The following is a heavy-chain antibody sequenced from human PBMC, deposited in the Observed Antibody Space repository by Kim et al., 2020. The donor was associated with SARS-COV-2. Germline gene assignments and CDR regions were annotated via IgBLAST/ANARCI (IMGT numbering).Heavy chain of an antibody. CDR2: ISWNSGSI. CDR3: AKSRDTAMVTEYFDY. Sequence: GGSLRLSCAASGFTFGGYAMHWVRQAPGKGLEWVSGISWNSGSIGYADSVKGRFTISRDNAKNSLYLQMNSLRAEDTALYYCAKSRDTAMVTEYFDYWGQRTLVTVSS. CDR1: GFTFGGYA. V-gene: IGHV3-9*01. J-gene: IGHJ4*02. D-gene: IGHD5-18*01.